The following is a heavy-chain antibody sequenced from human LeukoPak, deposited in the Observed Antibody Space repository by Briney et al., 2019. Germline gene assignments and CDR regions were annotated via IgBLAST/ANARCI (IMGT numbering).Heavy chain of an antibody. V-gene: IGHV1-69*05. D-gene: IGHD3-22*01. CDR2: IIPIFGTA. CDR3: ARDIQDPRDYYDSSGYTLDY. Sequence: SVKVSCKASGGTFSSYAISWVRQAPGQGLEWMGRIIPIFGTANCAQKFQGRVTITTDESTSTAYMELSSLRSEDTAVYYCARDIQDPRDYYDSSGYTLDYWGQGTLVTVSS. J-gene: IGHJ4*02. CDR1: GGTFSSYA.